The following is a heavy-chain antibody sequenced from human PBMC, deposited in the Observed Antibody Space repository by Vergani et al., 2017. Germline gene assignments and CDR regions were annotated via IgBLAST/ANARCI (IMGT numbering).Heavy chain of an antibody. Sequence: QVQLQESGPGLVKPSETLSLTCTVSGYSISSGYYWGWIRQPPGKGLEWIGSIYHSGSTYYNPSLKSRVTISVDTSKNQFSLKLSSVTAADTAVYYCASTRYDFWSGQYYYGMDVWGQGTTVTVSS. J-gene: IGHJ6*02. CDR3: ASTRYDFWSGQYYYGMDV. D-gene: IGHD3-3*01. V-gene: IGHV4-38-2*02. CDR1: GYSISSGYY. CDR2: IYHSGST.